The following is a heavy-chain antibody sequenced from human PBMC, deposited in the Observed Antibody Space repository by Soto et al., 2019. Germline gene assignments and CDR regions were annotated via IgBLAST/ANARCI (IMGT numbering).Heavy chain of an antibody. Sequence: QVQLVQSGAEVKKPGASVKVSCKASGYIFTAYSMHWVRHAPGQWLEWMGVVNPSGGSTNYAQKFQGRITMTRDTSTSTVYMDLSSLTSEDTAVYYCAREENCSDGICYSEYFQRWGQGTLVTVSS. CDR1: GYIFTAYS. D-gene: IGHD2-15*01. J-gene: IGHJ1*01. V-gene: IGHV1-46*01. CDR2: VNPSGGST. CDR3: AREENCSDGICYSEYFQR.